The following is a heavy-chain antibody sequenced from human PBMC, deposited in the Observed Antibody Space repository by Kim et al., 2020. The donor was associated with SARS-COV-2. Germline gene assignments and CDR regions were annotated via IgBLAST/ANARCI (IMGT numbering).Heavy chain of an antibody. D-gene: IGHD6-13*01. Sequence: GGSLRLSCAASGFTFSSYGMHWVRQAPGKGLEWVAVISYDGSNKYYADSVKGRFTISRDNSKNTLYLQMNSLRAEDTAVYYCAKDEGSSWYGNWFDPWGQGTLVTVSS. CDR3: AKDEGSSWYGNWFDP. V-gene: IGHV3-30*18. J-gene: IGHJ5*02. CDR1: GFTFSSYG. CDR2: ISYDGSNK.